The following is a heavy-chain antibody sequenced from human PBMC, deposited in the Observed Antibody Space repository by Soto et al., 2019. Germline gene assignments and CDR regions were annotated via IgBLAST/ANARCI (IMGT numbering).Heavy chain of an antibody. V-gene: IGHV3-33*01. Sequence: QVQLVESGGGVVQPGRSLSLSCAASGFTFSSDGMHWVRQAPGKGLEWVAVIWYDGSNQYYADFVKGRFTISRDNSKNTLELQMNSMRAEGTAVYYCARAEPIGYEYSFDYWGQGALVTVS. CDR1: GFTFSSDG. CDR2: IWYDGSNQ. J-gene: IGHJ4*02. CDR3: ARAEPIGYEYSFDY. D-gene: IGHD2-15*01.